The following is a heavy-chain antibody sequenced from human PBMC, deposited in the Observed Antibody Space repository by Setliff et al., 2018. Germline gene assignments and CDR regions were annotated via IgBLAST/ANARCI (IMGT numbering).Heavy chain of an antibody. D-gene: IGHD2-15*01. V-gene: IGHV3-21*01. CDR1: GFTFSDNG. Sequence: PGGSLRLSCEASGFTFSDNGMAWVRQSPGMGLEWVASISSSSTKIFYAETVKGRFTISRDNSKNTLYLQMNSLRPEDTAVYYCARTCSGSGCYAGLESWGQGTPVTVSS. CDR3: ARTCSGSGCYAGLES. J-gene: IGHJ4*02. CDR2: ISSSSTKI.